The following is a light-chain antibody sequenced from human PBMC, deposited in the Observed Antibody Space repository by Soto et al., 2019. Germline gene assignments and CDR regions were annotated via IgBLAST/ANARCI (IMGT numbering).Light chain of an antibody. J-gene: IGKJ1*01. CDR3: QEYNNYWT. V-gene: IGKV1-5*01. Sequence: DIQITHSPSTLSASVGDTVTITCRASQTISRWLAWYQQKPGKAPRLLIYTASTLESGVPSRSSASGSGTEFTLTISSLHPDDFATYYCQEYNNYWTFGQGTKVDIK. CDR1: QTISRW. CDR2: TAS.